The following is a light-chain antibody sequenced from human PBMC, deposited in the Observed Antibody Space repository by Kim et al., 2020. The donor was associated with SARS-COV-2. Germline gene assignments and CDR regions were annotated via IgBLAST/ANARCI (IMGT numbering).Light chain of an antibody. CDR2: GRN. Sequence: ALGQTVSMTCQGDSLRNYYACWYQQKPRQAPVVVIYGRNDRPSGIPDRFSGSNSGNTASLTITGAQAEDEADYYCNSRDSSGNHLVFGGETQLTVL. J-gene: IGLJ3*02. V-gene: IGLV3-19*01. CDR1: SLRNYY. CDR3: NSRDSSGNHLV.